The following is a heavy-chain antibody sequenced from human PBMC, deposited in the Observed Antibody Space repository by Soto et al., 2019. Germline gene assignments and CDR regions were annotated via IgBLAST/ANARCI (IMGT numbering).Heavy chain of an antibody. J-gene: IGHJ6*02. CDR2: INHSGST. CDR3: AGGRGRQQLVMSYYYGMDV. CDR1: GGSFSGYY. V-gene: IGHV4-34*01. Sequence: SETLSLTXAVYGGSFSGYYWSWIRQPPGKGLEWIGEINHSGSTNYNPSLKSRVTISVDTSKNQFSLNLSSVTAADTAVYYCAGGRGRQQLVMSYYYGMDVWGQGTTVTVSS. D-gene: IGHD6-13*01.